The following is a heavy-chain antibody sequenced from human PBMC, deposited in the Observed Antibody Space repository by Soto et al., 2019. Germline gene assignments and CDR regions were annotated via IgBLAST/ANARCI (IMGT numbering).Heavy chain of an antibody. CDR1: GFTFSNSG. Sequence: EVQLVESGGGLVKPGGSLRLSCAASGFTFSNSGMNWVRQAPGKGLEWVSSITSSGSYIYYADSVKGRFTISRDNAXTPLYLQMHSLRAEDTAVYYCARVLLSYSTSWDFDYWGQGTLVTVSS. D-gene: IGHD6-13*01. CDR2: ITSSGSYI. J-gene: IGHJ4*02. CDR3: ARVLLSYSTSWDFDY. V-gene: IGHV3-21*02.